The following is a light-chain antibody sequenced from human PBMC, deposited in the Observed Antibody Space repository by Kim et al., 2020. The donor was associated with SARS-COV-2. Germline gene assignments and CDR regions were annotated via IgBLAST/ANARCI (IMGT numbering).Light chain of an antibody. J-gene: IGKJ2*01. CDR2: GAS. Sequence: EIVLTQSPATLSLSPGERATLSCRASQSVSSNLAWYQQKPGQAPRLLIYGASTRATGIPARFSGSGSGTEFTLTIRSLQSEDFAVYYCQQSNNWPFYTFGQGTELEI. V-gene: IGKV3-15*01. CDR3: QQSNNWPFYT. CDR1: QSVSSN.